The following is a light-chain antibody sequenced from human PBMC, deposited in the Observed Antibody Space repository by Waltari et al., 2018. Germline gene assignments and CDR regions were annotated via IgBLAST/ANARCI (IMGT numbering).Light chain of an antibody. CDR2: KAK. Sequence: QSVLTQPPSASGTAGQRVTLSCSGSNSHIERNYVSWYQQLPGTAPKLLIFKAKRRPSEDPARFSGSKSVSAASLAISGLRSEDEGDYSCAAWDDSLSGPVFGGGTKLTVL. J-gene: IGLJ2*01. CDR3: AAWDDSLSGPV. CDR1: NSHIERNY. V-gene: IGLV1-47*01.